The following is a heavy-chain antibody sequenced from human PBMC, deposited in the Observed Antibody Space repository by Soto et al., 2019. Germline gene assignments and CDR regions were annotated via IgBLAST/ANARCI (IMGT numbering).Heavy chain of an antibody. Sequence: LRLSCAASGFTFSSYAMSWVRQAPGKGLEWVSAISGSGGSTYYADSVKGRFTISRDNSKNTLYLQMNSLRAEDTAVYYCAKFNTYYYDSSGYYSALFDYWGQGTLVTVSS. J-gene: IGHJ4*02. CDR3: AKFNTYYYDSSGYYSALFDY. D-gene: IGHD3-22*01. V-gene: IGHV3-23*01. CDR2: ISGSGGST. CDR1: GFTFSSYA.